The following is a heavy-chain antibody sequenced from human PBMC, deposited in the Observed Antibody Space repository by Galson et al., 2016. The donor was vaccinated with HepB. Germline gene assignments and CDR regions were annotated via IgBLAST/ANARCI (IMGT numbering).Heavy chain of an antibody. V-gene: IGHV3-30-3*01. J-gene: IGHJ3*02. CDR3: ARDPYGDNDAFDI. CDR1: RFTFSRNA. CDR2: ISYDGRDK. Sequence: SLRLSCAASRFTFSRNAMHWVRQAPGKGLDWVAAISYDGRDKYYADSVKGRFTISRDNSRNMVYLEMNSLRPGDTAVYYCARDPYGDNDAFDIWGQGTMVTVSS. D-gene: IGHD4-17*01.